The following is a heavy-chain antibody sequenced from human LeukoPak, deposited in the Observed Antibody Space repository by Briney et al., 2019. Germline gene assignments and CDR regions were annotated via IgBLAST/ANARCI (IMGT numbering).Heavy chain of an antibody. CDR3: ARDVYSNYYFDY. CDR2: INHSGST. V-gene: IGHV4-34*01. CDR1: GGSFSVYY. J-gene: IGHJ4*02. Sequence: PSETLSLTCAVYGGSFSVYYWSWIRQPPGKGLEWIGEINHSGSTNYNPSLKSRVTISVDTSKNQFSLKLSSVTAADTAVYYCARDVYSNYYFDYWGQGTLVTVSS. D-gene: IGHD4-11*01.